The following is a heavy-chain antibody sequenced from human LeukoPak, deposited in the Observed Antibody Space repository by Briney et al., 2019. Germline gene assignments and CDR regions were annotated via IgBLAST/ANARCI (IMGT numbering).Heavy chain of an antibody. Sequence: GGSLRLSCAASGFTFSSYAMHWVRQAPGKGLEWVAVISYDGSNKYYADSVKGRFTISRDNSKNTLYLQMNSLRAEDTAVYYCAKRNRRDSSGYPAPFDYWGQGTLVTVSS. V-gene: IGHV3-30-3*02. CDR2: ISYDGSNK. CDR1: GFTFSSYA. J-gene: IGHJ4*02. D-gene: IGHD3-22*01. CDR3: AKRNRRDSSGYPAPFDY.